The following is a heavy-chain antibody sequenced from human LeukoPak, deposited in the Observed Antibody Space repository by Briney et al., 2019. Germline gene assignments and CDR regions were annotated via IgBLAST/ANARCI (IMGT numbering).Heavy chain of an antibody. D-gene: IGHD6-13*01. Sequence: GASVKVSCRVSGYTFTDSYMHWLRQAPGQGLEWMGWINPNSGGTRYAQKFQGRVTMTRDTSINTAYMELSSLRSEDTAVYYCARGKGSSYLPDYWGQGTLVTVSS. J-gene: IGHJ4*02. CDR1: GYTFTDSY. CDR3: ARGKGSSYLPDY. CDR2: INPNSGGT. V-gene: IGHV1-2*02.